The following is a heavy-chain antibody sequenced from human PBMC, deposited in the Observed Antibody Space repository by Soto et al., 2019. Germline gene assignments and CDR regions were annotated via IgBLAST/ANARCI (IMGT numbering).Heavy chain of an antibody. CDR1: GFTFSSYA. J-gene: IGHJ4*02. V-gene: IGHV3-23*01. CDR3: ARVAY. Sequence: PGGSLRLSCAASGFTFSSYAMSWVRQAPGKGLEWVSAISGSASSETWYADSVKGRFIISRDNAQNSLFLQMNTLRPEDSAIYYCARVAYWGPGTQVTVSS. CDR2: ISGSASSET.